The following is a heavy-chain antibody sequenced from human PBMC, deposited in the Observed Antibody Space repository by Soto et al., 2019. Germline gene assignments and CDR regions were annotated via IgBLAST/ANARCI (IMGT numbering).Heavy chain of an antibody. D-gene: IGHD3-3*01. J-gene: IGHJ3*02. V-gene: IGHV6-1*01. Sequence: PSQTLSLTCAISGDSVSSNSAAWNWIRQSPSRGLEWLGRTYYRSKWYNDYAVSVKSRITINPDTSKNQFSLQLNSVTPEDTAVYYCARAQTLPSAPFTIFGVVDAFDIWGQGTMVTVSS. CDR2: TYYRSKWYN. CDR3: ARAQTLPSAPFTIFGVVDAFDI. CDR1: GDSVSSNSAA.